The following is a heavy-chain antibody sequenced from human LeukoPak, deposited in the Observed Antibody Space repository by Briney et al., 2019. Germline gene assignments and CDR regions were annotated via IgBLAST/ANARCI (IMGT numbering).Heavy chain of an antibody. Sequence: PGRSLRLSCAASGFTFSSYGMHWVRQAPGKGLERVAVISYDGSNKYYADSVKGRFTISRDNSKNTLYLQMNSLRAEDMAVYYCAKDRRVYGDWGTLDYWGQGTLVTVSS. CDR1: GFTFSSYG. V-gene: IGHV3-30*18. CDR3: AKDRRVYGDWGTLDY. CDR2: ISYDGSNK. J-gene: IGHJ4*02. D-gene: IGHD4-17*01.